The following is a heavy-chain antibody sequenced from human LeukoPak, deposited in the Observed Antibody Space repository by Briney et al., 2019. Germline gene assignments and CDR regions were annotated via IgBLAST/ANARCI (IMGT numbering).Heavy chain of an antibody. Sequence: ETLSLTCTVSGGSISSYYWSWIWQPPRKGLEWIGYIYYSGSTNYNPPLKSRVTISVDTSKNQFSLKLSSVTAADTAVYYCARDQWLTSYGMDVWGQGTTVTVSS. CDR2: IYYSGST. D-gene: IGHD6-19*01. CDR1: GGSISSYY. CDR3: ARDQWLTSYGMDV. V-gene: IGHV4-59*01. J-gene: IGHJ6*02.